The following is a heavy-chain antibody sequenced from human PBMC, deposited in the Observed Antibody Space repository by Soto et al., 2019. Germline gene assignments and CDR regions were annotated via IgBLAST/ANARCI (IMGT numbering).Heavy chain of an antibody. V-gene: IGHV5-51*01. D-gene: IGHD3-22*01. CDR3: ARPAEGYDSSGYSFDY. CDR2: IYPGDSDT. J-gene: IGHJ4*02. CDR1: GYSFTSYW. Sequence: GESLKISCKGSGYSFTSYWIGWVRQMPVKGLEWMGIIYPGDSDTRYSPSFQGQVTISADKSISTAYLQWSSLKASDTAMYYCARPAEGYDSSGYSFDYWGQGTLVTVSS.